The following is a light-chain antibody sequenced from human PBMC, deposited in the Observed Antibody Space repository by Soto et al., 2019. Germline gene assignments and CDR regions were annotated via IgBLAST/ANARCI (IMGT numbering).Light chain of an antibody. CDR3: MQALQSLT. J-gene: IGKJ5*01. V-gene: IGKV1-33*01. Sequence: ADRVTITCQASQDISNYLNWYQQKPGKAPKLLIYDASNLETGVPSRFSGSGSGTDFTLKINRVEAEDVGTYYCMQALQSLTFGQGTRLEI. CDR2: DAS. CDR1: QDISNY.